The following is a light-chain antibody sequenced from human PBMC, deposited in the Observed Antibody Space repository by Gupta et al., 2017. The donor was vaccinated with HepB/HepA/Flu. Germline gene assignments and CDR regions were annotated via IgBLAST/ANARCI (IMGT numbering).Light chain of an antibody. CDR3: SSYTSSSTLVV. CDR2: DVS. J-gene: IGLJ2*01. Sequence: QSALTPPAPVSGSPGQSITISCTGTSSDVGGYNYVSWYQQHPGKAPKLMIYDVSNRPSGVSNRFSGSKSGNTASLTISGLQAEDEADYYCSSYTSSSTLVVFGGGTKLTVL. V-gene: IGLV2-14*03. CDR1: SSDVGGYNY.